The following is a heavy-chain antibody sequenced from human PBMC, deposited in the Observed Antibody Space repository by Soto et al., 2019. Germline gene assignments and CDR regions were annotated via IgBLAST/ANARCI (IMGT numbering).Heavy chain of an antibody. D-gene: IGHD2-15*01. J-gene: IGHJ4*02. Sequence: QVQLVQSGAEVKKPGSSVKVSCKASGGTFSSYAISWVRQAPGQGLEWMGGISPIFGTANYAQKAQGRDTITADESTSTAYMELSSLGSEDTAVYYCAGGGEDCSGGSCYLGWGKGTLVTVSS. CDR3: AGGGEDCSGGSCYLG. CDR1: GGTFSSYA. V-gene: IGHV1-69*01. CDR2: ISPIFGTA.